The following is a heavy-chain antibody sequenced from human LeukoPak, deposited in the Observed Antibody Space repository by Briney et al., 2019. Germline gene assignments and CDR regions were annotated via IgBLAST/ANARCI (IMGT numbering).Heavy chain of an antibody. CDR1: GYTFTGYY. Sequence: ASVKVSCKASGYTFTGYYMHWVRQAPGQGLEWMGWINPNSGGTNYAQKFQGRVTMTRDTSISTAYMELSRLRSDDTAVYYCARVPRIAVAGTFDCWGQGTLVTVSS. J-gene: IGHJ4*02. CDR3: ARVPRIAVAGTFDC. V-gene: IGHV1-2*02. D-gene: IGHD6-19*01. CDR2: INPNSGGT.